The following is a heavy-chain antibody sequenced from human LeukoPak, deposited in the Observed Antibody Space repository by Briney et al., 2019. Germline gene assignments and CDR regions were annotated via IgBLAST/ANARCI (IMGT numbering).Heavy chain of an antibody. Sequence: PGGSLRLSCAASGFTFSSYAMSWVRQAPGKGLEWVSAISGSGGSTYYSDSVKGRFTISRDNSKNTLYLQMNSLRAEDTAVYYCAKDHHPRSSSWYYFDYWGQGTLVTVSS. V-gene: IGHV3-23*01. D-gene: IGHD6-13*01. CDR1: GFTFSSYA. CDR3: AKDHHPRSSSWYYFDY. CDR2: ISGSGGST. J-gene: IGHJ4*02.